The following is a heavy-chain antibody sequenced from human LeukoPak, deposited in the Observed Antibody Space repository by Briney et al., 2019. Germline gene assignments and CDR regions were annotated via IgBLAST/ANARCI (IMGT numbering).Heavy chain of an antibody. CDR2: MYHTGSS. V-gene: IGHV4-4*02. D-gene: IGHD3-9*01. CDR3: ARHDLAIRYFDY. Sequence: SETLSLTCAVSGDSISGTNWWSWVRQSPGKGLEWIGEMYHTGSSNYNPSLKSRVTISVDKSKNQFSLKLSSVTAADTVVYYCARHDLAIRYFDYWGQGTLVTVSS. CDR1: GDSISGTNW. J-gene: IGHJ4*02.